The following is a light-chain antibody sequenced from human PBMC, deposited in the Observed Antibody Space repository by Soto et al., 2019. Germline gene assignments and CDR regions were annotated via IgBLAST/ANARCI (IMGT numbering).Light chain of an antibody. CDR2: GVT. V-gene: IGLV2-11*01. Sequence: QSALTQPRSVSGSPGQSVTISCTGTSSDVGGYNYVSWYQRHPGKAPKLIISGVTKQPSGVPDRFSGSKSGNTASLTISGLQAEDEADYDCCSYAGSDILIFGGGTKLTVL. J-gene: IGLJ2*01. CDR1: SSDVGGYNY. CDR3: CSYAGSDILI.